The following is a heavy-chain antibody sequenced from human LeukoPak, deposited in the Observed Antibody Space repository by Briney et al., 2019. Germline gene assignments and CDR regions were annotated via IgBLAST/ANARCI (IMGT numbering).Heavy chain of an antibody. D-gene: IGHD1-26*01. V-gene: IGHV1-2*02. Sequence: GASVKVSCKASGYTFTGYYMHWARQAPGQGLEWMGWINPNSGGTNYAQKFQGRVTMTRDTSISTAYMELSRLRSDDTAVYYCARPPYSGSYYDNWFDPWGQGTLVTVSS. CDR1: GYTFTGYY. CDR2: INPNSGGT. CDR3: ARPPYSGSYYDNWFDP. J-gene: IGHJ5*02.